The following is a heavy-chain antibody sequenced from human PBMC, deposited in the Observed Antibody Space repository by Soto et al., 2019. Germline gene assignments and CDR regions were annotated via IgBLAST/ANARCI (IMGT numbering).Heavy chain of an antibody. V-gene: IGHV2-5*02. CDR2: IYWDDDR. CDR1: GFSLTTSEVA. J-gene: IGHJ4*02. CDR3: ARGPLEWLSLDY. D-gene: IGHD3-3*01. Sequence: QITLKESGPTLVKPTQTLTLTCTFSGFSLTTSEVAVGWIRQPPGKALEWLALIYWDDDRRYSPSLKSRLTIPKDTSKNQVVLTMTNMDPVDTATYSCARGPLEWLSLDYWGQGTLVTVSS.